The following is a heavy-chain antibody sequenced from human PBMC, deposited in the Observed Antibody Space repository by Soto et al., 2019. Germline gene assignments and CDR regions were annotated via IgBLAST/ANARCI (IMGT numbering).Heavy chain of an antibody. D-gene: IGHD2-15*01. Sequence: QVQLQVSGPGLVKPSQTLSLTCSVSGTSLRSGGNYWSWIRQHPVKGLEWIGQIYHSGTAYYNPSLQSRVTISVESSKSQFSLMLDSVTAADTAVYCCARARDQFGGHFDYWGRGILVTVSS. CDR1: GTSLRSGGNY. CDR2: IYHSGTA. J-gene: IGHJ4*02. V-gene: IGHV4-31*03. CDR3: ARARDQFGGHFDY.